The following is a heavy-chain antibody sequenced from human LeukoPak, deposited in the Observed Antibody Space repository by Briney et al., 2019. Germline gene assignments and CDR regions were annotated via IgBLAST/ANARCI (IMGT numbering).Heavy chain of an antibody. J-gene: IGHJ6*03. V-gene: IGHV1-46*01. Sequence: GASVKVSCKASGYGFTSHYMHWVRQAPGQGLEWMGLINPSGSSTLYAQKFQGRVTMTRDTSTSTAYMELRSLRSDDTAVYYCARGPIIDIVVIPAAADYYHMDVWGKGTTVTVSS. CDR1: GYGFTSHY. CDR2: INPSGSST. CDR3: ARGPIIDIVVIPAAADYYHMDV. D-gene: IGHD2-2*01.